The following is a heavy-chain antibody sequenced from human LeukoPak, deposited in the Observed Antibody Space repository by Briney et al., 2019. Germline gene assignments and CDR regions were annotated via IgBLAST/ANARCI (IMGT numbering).Heavy chain of an antibody. J-gene: IGHJ5*02. CDR1: GFTFSSYA. D-gene: IGHD3-10*01. CDR3: ARDRITMVRGGVNWFDP. CDR2: ISYDGSNK. V-gene: IGHV3-30*04. Sequence: GGSLRLSGAASGFTFSSYAMHWVRQAPGKGLEWVAVISYDGSNKYYADSVKGRFTISRDNSKNTLYLQMNSLRAEDTAVYYCARDRITMVRGGVNWFDPWGQGTLVTVSS.